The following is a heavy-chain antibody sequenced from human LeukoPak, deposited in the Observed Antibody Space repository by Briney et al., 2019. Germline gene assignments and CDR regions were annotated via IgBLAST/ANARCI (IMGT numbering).Heavy chain of an antibody. CDR1: GGSFSGYY. V-gene: IGHV4-34*01. D-gene: IGHD5-18*01. CDR2: VNHSGNT. Sequence: SETLSLTCAVFGGSFSGYYWSWIRQPPGKGLEWIGEVNHSGNTNYNPSLKSRVTISPDTSKNQFSLKLSSVTAADTAVYYCAWSQNVDTTMAFDYWGQGTLVTVSS. J-gene: IGHJ4*02. CDR3: AWSQNVDTTMAFDY.